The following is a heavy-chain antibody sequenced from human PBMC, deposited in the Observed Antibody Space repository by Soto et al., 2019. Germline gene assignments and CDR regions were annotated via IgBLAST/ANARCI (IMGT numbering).Heavy chain of an antibody. CDR3: ARGPSDYYDNNANYLLDY. CDR1: GFTFSDYY. D-gene: IGHD3-22*01. CDR2: ISSSGSTI. J-gene: IGHJ4*02. V-gene: IGHV3-11*01. Sequence: PGGSLRLSCAAAGFTFSDYYMSWIRQAPGKGLEWVSYISSSGSTIYYADSEKGRFTISRDNAKNSLYLQMNSLRAEDTAVYYCARGPSDYYDNNANYLLDYWGQRTLVTVSS.